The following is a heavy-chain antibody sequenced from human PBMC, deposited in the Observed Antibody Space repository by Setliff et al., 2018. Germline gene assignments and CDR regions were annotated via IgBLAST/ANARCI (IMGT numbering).Heavy chain of an antibody. D-gene: IGHD3-9*01. Sequence: ASVKVSCKASGYTFTGDFLHWVRQAPGQGLEWMGWINPNSGGTNYAQKFQGRVTMTRDTSISTAYMELSRLRSDDTAVYYCARLTEERWQQLAPNWFDPWGQGTRGTVSS. CDR1: GYTFTGDF. CDR2: INPNSGGT. V-gene: IGHV1-2*02. CDR3: ARLTEERWQQLAPNWFDP. J-gene: IGHJ5*02.